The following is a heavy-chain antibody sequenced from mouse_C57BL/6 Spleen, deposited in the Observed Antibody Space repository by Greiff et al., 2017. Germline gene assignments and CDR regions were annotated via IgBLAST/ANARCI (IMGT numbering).Heavy chain of an antibody. Sequence: VQLQQSGAELARPGASVKLSCKASGYTFTSYGISWVKQRTGQGLEWIGEIYPRSGNTYYNEKFKGKATLTADKSSSTAYMELRSLTSEDSAVYFCARSGTTVVGYYAMDYWGQGTSVTVSS. J-gene: IGHJ4*01. D-gene: IGHD1-1*01. CDR3: ARSGTTVVGYYAMDY. V-gene: IGHV1-81*01. CDR1: GYTFTSYG. CDR2: IYPRSGNT.